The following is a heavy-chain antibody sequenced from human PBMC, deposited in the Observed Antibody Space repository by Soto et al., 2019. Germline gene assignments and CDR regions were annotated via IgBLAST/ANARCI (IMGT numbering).Heavy chain of an antibody. J-gene: IGHJ6*03. CDR1: GGSISSYY. CDR2: IYYSGST. CDR3: ARNGCSGGSCYSSNAGGYYMDV. V-gene: IGHV4-59*01. D-gene: IGHD2-15*01. Sequence: SETLSLTCTVSGGSISSYYWSWIRQPPGKGLEWIGYIYYSGSTNYNPSLKSRVTISVDTSKNQVSLKLSSVTAADTAVYYCARNGCSGGSCYSSNAGGYYMDVWGKGTTVTVSS.